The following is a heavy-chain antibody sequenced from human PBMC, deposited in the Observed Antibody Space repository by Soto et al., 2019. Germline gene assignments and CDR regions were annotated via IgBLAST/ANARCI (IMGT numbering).Heavy chain of an antibody. V-gene: IGHV1-69*01. Sequence: QVQLVQSGAEVKKPGSSVKVSCKASGGTFSSYAISWVRQAPGQGLEWMGGIIPIFGTANYAQKFQGRVTITADESTSTAYMELRSLRSEDTAVYYCARVGLGRSGSYSVFGYLGQGTLVTASS. D-gene: IGHD1-26*01. CDR3: ARVGLGRSGSYSVFGY. CDR1: GGTFSSYA. CDR2: IIPIFGTA. J-gene: IGHJ4*02.